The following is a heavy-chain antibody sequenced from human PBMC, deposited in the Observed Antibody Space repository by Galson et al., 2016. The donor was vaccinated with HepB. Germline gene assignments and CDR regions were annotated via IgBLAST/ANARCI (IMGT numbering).Heavy chain of an antibody. V-gene: IGHV3-64D*06. CDR1: GFTFSIYP. CDR3: VRPLRWVSDAFHV. D-gene: IGHD6-6*01. Sequence: SLRLSCAASGFTFSIYPMHWVRQAPGKGLEYVSAIATDGGGTFYADSVKGRFTTSRDNSKNTLYLQMSGLRPEDTAVYYCVRPLRWVSDAFHVWGQGTMVAVSS. CDR2: IATDGGGT. J-gene: IGHJ3*01.